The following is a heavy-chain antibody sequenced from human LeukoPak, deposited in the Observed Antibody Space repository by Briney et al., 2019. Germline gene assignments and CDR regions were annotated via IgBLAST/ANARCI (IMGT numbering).Heavy chain of an antibody. CDR2: ISSSSSCI. J-gene: IGHJ4*02. CDR1: GFTFSSYS. V-gene: IGHV3-21*01. D-gene: IGHD3-10*01. Sequence: GGSLRLSCAASGFTFSSYSLNWVRQAPGKGLEWVSSISSSSSCIYYADSVKGRFTISRDNAKNSLYLQMNSLRAEDTAVYYCARDLRGVNNFDYWGQGTLVTVSS. CDR3: ARDLRGVNNFDY.